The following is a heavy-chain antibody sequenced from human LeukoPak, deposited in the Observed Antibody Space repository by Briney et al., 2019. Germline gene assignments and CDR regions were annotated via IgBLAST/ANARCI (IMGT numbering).Heavy chain of an antibody. CDR3: ARGLKVLWFGESYGMDV. Sequence: GGSLRLSCAASGFTFSSYGMHWVRQAPGKGLEWVAVIWYDGSNKYYADSVKGRFTISRDNSKNTLYLQVNSLRAEDTAVYYCARGLKVLWFGESYGMDVWGQGTTVTVSS. CDR1: GFTFSSYG. D-gene: IGHD3-10*01. V-gene: IGHV3-33*01. CDR2: IWYDGSNK. J-gene: IGHJ6*02.